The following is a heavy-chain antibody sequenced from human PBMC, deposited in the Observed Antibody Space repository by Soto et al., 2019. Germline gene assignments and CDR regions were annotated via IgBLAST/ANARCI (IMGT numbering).Heavy chain of an antibody. CDR1: GGSISSGGYS. J-gene: IGHJ4*02. V-gene: IGHV4-30-2*01. CDR2: IYHSGST. D-gene: IGHD3-22*01. CDR3: ARNYYYDSSGYHYYLDY. Sequence: SETLSLTCAVSGGSISSGGYSWSWIRQPPGKGLEWIGYIYHSGSTYYNPSLKSRVTISVDRSKNQFSLKLSSVTAADTAVYYCARNYYYDSSGYHYYLDYWGQGTLVTVSS.